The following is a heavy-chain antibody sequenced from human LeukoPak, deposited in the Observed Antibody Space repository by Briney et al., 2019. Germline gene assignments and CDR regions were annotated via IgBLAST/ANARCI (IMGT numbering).Heavy chain of an antibody. CDR3: ARVVPAALGYFDL. V-gene: IGHV5-51*01. CDR2: IYPGDSDT. D-gene: IGHD2-2*01. Sequence: KPGESLKISCKGSGYSFTSYWIGWVRQLPGKGLEWMGIIYPGDSDTRYSPSFQGQVTISADKSISTAYLQWSSLKASDTAMYYCARVVPAALGYFDLWGRGTLVTVSS. CDR1: GYSFTSYW. J-gene: IGHJ2*01.